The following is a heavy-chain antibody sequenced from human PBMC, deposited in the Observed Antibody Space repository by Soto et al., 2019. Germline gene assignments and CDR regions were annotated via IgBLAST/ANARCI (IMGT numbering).Heavy chain of an antibody. CDR1: GYIFTDYY. Sequence: GASVKVSCKASGYIFTDYYMHWVRQAPGQELGWMGRINPNSGGTNYAQKFQGRVTMTADASTSTVYMDLSSLRSENTAVYYCARTTTPYDRLALWGQGTLVTVSS. CDR2: INPNSGGT. D-gene: IGHD3-22*01. CDR3: ARTTTPYDRLAL. V-gene: IGHV1-2*06. J-gene: IGHJ5*02.